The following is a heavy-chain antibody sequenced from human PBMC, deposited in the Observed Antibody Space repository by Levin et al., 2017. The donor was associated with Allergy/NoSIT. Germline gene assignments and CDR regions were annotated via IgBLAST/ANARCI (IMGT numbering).Heavy chain of an antibody. D-gene: IGHD3-10*01. J-gene: IGHJ4*02. CDR3: ARGPEF. CDR1: GFTFDIYT. CDR2: ISTNSAYI. V-gene: IGHV3-21*04. Sequence: GGSLRLSCSASGFTFDIYTMNWVRQAPGKGLEWISFISTNSAYIFYADAVRGRFTISRDNAKGSLYLQMNSLSADDTAIYYCARGPEFWGQGTPVTVSS.